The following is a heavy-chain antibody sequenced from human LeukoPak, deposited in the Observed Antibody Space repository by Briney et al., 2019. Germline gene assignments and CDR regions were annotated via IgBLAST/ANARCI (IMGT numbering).Heavy chain of an antibody. J-gene: IGHJ3*02. V-gene: IGHV4-61*02. Sequence: PSETLSLTCTVSSYSISSGYYWGWIRQPAGKGLEWIGRIYTSGSTNYNPSLKSRVTISLNTSKNQFSLKLSSVTAADTAMYYCARRATTGLRTFDIWGQGTMVTVSS. D-gene: IGHD1-26*01. CDR3: ARRATTGLRTFDI. CDR1: SYSISSGYY. CDR2: IYTSGST.